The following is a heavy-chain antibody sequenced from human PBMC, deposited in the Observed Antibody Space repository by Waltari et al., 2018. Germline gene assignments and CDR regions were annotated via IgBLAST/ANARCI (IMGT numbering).Heavy chain of an antibody. CDR1: GDSMNNYL. V-gene: IGHV4-59*01. D-gene: IGHD2-15*01. Sequence: QVVLQESGPGLVKPSETLSLTCSVSGDSMNNYLWNWIRQTPGKGLAGIGYISYSGTTNSNPPLKSRVTISLDTSKNQFSLKLNSVTAADSAVYYCAREPGYCRGGSCYFSGDNAYDVWGRGTMVTGSS. J-gene: IGHJ3*01. CDR3: AREPGYCRGGSCYFSGDNAYDV. CDR2: ISYSGTT.